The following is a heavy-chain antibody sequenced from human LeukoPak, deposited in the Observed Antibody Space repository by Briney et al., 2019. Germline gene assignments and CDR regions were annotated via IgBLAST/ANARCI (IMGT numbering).Heavy chain of an antibody. CDR2: ISSSGSTI. V-gene: IGHV3-48*04. Sequence: GGSLRLSCVASGFNFKNYNMNWVRQAPGKGLERVSYISSSGSTIYYADSVKGRFTISRDNAKNSLYLQMNSLRAEDTAVYYCAELGITMIGGVWGKGTTVTISS. CDR3: AELGITMIGGV. J-gene: IGHJ6*04. CDR1: GFNFKNYN. D-gene: IGHD3-10*02.